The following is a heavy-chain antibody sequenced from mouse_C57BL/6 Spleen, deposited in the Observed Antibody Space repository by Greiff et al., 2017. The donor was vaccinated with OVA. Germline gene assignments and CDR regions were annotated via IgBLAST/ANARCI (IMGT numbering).Heavy chain of an antibody. CDR3: ARAKDYKGWFAY. CDR1: GYTFTGYW. D-gene: IGHD2-4*01. Sequence: QVQLQQSGAELMKPGASVKLSCKATGYTFTGYWIEWVKQRPGHGLEWIGEILPGSGSTNYNEKFKGKATFTADTSSNTAYIQLSSLTTEDSASYYCARAKDYKGWFAYWGQGTLVTVSA. V-gene: IGHV1-9*01. J-gene: IGHJ3*01. CDR2: ILPGSGST.